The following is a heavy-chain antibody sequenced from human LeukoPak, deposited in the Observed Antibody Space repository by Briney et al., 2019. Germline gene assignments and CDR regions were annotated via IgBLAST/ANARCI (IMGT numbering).Heavy chain of an antibody. J-gene: IGHJ3*02. CDR1: GGSISSHF. Sequence: SETLSLTCTVSGGSISSHFWSWIRQPPGKGLEWIAYIYYSGSTDYNPSLKSRVTISVDTSKNQFSLKLCSVTAADTAVYYCARQTMTTADAFDIWGQGTMVTVSS. V-gene: IGHV4-59*08. D-gene: IGHD4-17*01. CDR3: ARQTMTTADAFDI. CDR2: IYYSGST.